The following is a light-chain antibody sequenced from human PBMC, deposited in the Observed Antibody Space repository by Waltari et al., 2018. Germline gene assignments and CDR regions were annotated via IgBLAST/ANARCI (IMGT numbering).Light chain of an antibody. CDR1: QEIESY. CDR3: QQYDSVPLT. V-gene: IGKV1-33*01. Sequence: DIQMTQSPSSLSASVGDRVTITCQASQEIESYLNWYQQEPGKAPKLLIYDSSNLEKGVPSRFSGSGSGTHFTFTINNLQPEDISTYYCQQYDSVPLTFGGGTKVEIK. CDR2: DSS. J-gene: IGKJ4*01.